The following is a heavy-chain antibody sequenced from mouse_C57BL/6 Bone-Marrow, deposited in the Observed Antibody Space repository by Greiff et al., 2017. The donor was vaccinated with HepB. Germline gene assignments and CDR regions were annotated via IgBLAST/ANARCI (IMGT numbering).Heavy chain of an antibody. J-gene: IGHJ2*01. Sequence: EVQVVESGGGLVKPGGSLKLSCAASGFTFSDYGMHWVRQAPEKGLEWVAYISSGSSTIYYADTVKGRCTISRDNAKNTLFLQMTSLRSEDTAIYYCARGGDYDVDYWGKGTTLTVSS. CDR3: ARGGDYDVDY. D-gene: IGHD2-4*01. V-gene: IGHV5-17*01. CDR1: GFTFSDYG. CDR2: ISSGSSTI.